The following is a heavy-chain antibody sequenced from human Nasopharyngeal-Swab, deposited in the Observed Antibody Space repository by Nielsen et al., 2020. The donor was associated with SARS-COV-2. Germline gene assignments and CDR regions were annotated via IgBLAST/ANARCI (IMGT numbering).Heavy chain of an antibody. V-gene: IGHV3-7*01. CDR3: ARDSGSSSYYYYGMDF. CDR1: GFTFNNYW. Sequence: GGSLRLSCAGSGFTFNNYWMTWVRQAPGKGLEWVATIKQDGSEKYYVDSVRGRFSISRDNAKNSLYLHMNSLRADDTAVYYCARDSGSSSYYYYGMDFWGQGTRSPSP. D-gene: IGHD1-26*01. J-gene: IGHJ6*02. CDR2: IKQDGSEK.